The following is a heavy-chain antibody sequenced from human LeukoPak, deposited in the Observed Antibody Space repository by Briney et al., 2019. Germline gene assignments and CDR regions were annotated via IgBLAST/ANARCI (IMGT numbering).Heavy chain of an antibody. J-gene: IGHJ3*02. CDR3: AKDGVGANAFDI. V-gene: IGHV3-30*02. Sequence: GGSLRLAWAAYGFTFSSYGMHWVRQAPARGLEWVAFIRNEGSNKYYADSVKGRFTIARDNSKDSLYLQMNSLRAEDTAVYYCAKDGVGANAFDIWGQGTMVTVSS. CDR2: IRNEGSNK. D-gene: IGHD1-26*01. CDR1: GFTFSSYG.